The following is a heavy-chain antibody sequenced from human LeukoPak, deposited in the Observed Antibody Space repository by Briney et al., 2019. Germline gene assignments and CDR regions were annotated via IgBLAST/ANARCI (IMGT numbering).Heavy chain of an antibody. CDR2: INHSGST. J-gene: IGHJ5*02. CDR1: GGSFSGYY. Sequence: PSETLSLTCAVCGGSFSGYYWSWIRQPPGKGLEWIGEINHSGSTNYNPSLKSRVTISVDTSKNQFSLKLSSVTAADTAVYYCARDAAITGIWFDPWGQGTLVTVSS. D-gene: IGHD1-20*01. V-gene: IGHV4-34*01. CDR3: ARDAAITGIWFDP.